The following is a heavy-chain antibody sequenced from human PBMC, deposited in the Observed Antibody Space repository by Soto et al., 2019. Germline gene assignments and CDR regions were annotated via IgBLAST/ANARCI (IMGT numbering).Heavy chain of an antibody. CDR2: IYHSGST. Sequence: SETLSLTCTVSGGSVRDGSYYWAWLRQPPGKGLEWIGHIYHSGSTIYNPSLKSRVTISIDTSKSQFSLNLNSMTAADTAVYYCAGYNWNYYFEPWGKGNLVTVSS. D-gene: IGHD1-7*01. V-gene: IGHV4-61*01. CDR3: AGYNWNYYFEP. CDR1: GGSVRDGSYY. J-gene: IGHJ5*02.